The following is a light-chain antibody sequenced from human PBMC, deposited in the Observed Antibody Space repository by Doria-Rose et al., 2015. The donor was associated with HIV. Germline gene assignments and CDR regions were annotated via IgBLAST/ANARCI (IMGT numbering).Light chain of an antibody. CDR3: QQYYDTPS. CDR1: QSLLNTSKNY. V-gene: IGKV4-1*01. Sequence: TRSPESLGMSLGERATLNCKSNQSLLNTSKNYLAWYQQKPGQPPKLLIYWASTRQSGVPARFSGSGSGTDFTLTISSLEAEDVAVYYCQQYYDTPSFGPGTTVDIK. J-gene: IGKJ3*01. CDR2: WAS.